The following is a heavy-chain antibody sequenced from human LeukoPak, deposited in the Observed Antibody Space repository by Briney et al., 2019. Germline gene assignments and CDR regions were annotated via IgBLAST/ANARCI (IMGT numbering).Heavy chain of an antibody. CDR1: GFTFSSYG. J-gene: IGHJ4*02. D-gene: IGHD3-22*01. Sequence: PGGSLRLSCAASGFTFSSYGVSWVRQAPGKGLEWVSTMSGSGNTYYADSVKGRFTISRDSSKNTLYLQMNSLRAEDTALYYCAKDRDSNGYYHDYWGQGTLVTVSS. V-gene: IGHV3-23*01. CDR2: MSGSGNT. CDR3: AKDRDSNGYYHDY.